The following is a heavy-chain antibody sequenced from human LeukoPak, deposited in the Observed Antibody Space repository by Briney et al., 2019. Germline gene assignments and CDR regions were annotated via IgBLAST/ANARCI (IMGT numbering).Heavy chain of an antibody. CDR2: IIPIFGTA. D-gene: IGHD5-18*01. CDR1: GYTFTSYG. CDR3: ARAMGAQLWSFDY. V-gene: IGHV1-69*05. Sequence: GASVKVSCKASGYTFTSYGISWVRQAPGQGLEWMGGIIPIFGTANYAQKFQGRVTITTDESTSTAYMELSSLRSEDTAVYYCARAMGAQLWSFDYWGQGTLVTVSS. J-gene: IGHJ4*02.